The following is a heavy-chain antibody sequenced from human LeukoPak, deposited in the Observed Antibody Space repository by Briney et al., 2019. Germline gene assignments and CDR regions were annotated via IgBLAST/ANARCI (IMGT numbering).Heavy chain of an antibody. CDR1: GLTFSNYW. CDR2: VRNKANSYIT. Sequence: PGGSLRLSCAASGLTFSNYWMDWVRQAPGKGLEWVGRVRNKANSYITMYAASVKGRFTISRNDSENSLYLQMNSLKTEDTAVYYCGRIRGSYLHWYFDLWGRGTLVTVSS. J-gene: IGHJ2*01. V-gene: IGHV3-72*01. CDR3: GRIRGSYLHWYFDL. D-gene: IGHD1-26*01.